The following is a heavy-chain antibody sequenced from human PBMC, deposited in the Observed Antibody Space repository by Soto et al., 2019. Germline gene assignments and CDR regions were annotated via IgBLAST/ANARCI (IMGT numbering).Heavy chain of an antibody. CDR1: GFTFSSYG. D-gene: IGHD3-10*01. V-gene: IGHV3-30*18. Sequence: GGSLRLSCAASGFTFSSYGMHWVRQAPGKGLEWVAVISYDGSNKYYADSVKGRFTISRDNSKNTLYLQMNSLRAEDTAVYYCAKVRSRALLWFGTLGMPQNFDYWGQGTLVTVSS. CDR3: AKVRSRALLWFGTLGMPQNFDY. J-gene: IGHJ4*02. CDR2: ISYDGSNK.